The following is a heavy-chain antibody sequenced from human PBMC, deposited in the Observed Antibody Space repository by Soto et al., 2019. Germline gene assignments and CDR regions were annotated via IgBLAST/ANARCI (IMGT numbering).Heavy chain of an antibody. V-gene: IGHV3-74*03. Sequence: EVQLVESGGGFVQPGGSLRLSCAASGFDFSNSWMHWVRQVPGKGLVWVSHINSDGSGTTYADSVKGRFTICRDNARTTVYLQLASLRVEETAVYYCARDKSYALAVWGQGTTVTVSS. J-gene: IGHJ6*02. CDR1: GFDFSNSW. D-gene: IGHD4-17*01. CDR3: ARDKSYALAV. CDR2: INSDGSGT.